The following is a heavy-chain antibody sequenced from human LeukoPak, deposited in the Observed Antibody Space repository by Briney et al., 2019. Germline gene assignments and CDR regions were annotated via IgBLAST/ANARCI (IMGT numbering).Heavy chain of an antibody. J-gene: IGHJ3*02. CDR1: GFTFSAYA. CDR2: IRGGGTSE. CDR3: ARDPNGDYIGAFDM. Sequence: QPGRSLRLSCTASGFTFSAYAMMWVRQAPGKGPEWVSAIRGGGTSEFYADSVKGRFRISRDNSKDTLFLQMNSLRAEDTAVYYCARDPNGDYIGAFDMWGPGTMVTVSS. D-gene: IGHD4-17*01. V-gene: IGHV3-23*01.